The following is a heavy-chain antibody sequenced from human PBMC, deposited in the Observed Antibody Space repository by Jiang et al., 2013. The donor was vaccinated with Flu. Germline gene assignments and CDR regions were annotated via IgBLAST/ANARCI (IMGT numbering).Heavy chain of an antibody. CDR1: GGSISSYY. CDR2: IYYSGST. V-gene: IGHV4-59*08. Sequence: GPGLVKPSETLSLTCTVSGGSISSYYWSWIRQPPGKGLEWIGYIYYSGSTNYNPSLKSRVTISVDTSKNQFSLKLSSVTAADTAVYYCARHLGATRFDPWGQGTLVTVSS. CDR3: ARHLGATRFDP. J-gene: IGHJ5*02. D-gene: IGHD1-26*01.